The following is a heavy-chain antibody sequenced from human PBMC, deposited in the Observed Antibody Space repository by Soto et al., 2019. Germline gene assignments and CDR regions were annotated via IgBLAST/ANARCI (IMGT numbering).Heavy chain of an antibody. V-gene: IGHV4-30-4*01. Sequence: PSETLSLTCAVSGVSVTNGDYYWSWLRQSPGKGLEWIGYIFYIGNAYYNPSLQSRVIISVDTSRNQFSLRLSSVTAADTDMNYCLSKTVNTFLGSFFDHWGQGTLVTVSS. CDR3: LSKTVNTFLGSFFDH. CDR2: IFYIGNA. D-gene: IGHD1-26*01. J-gene: IGHJ4*02. CDR1: GVSVTNGDYY.